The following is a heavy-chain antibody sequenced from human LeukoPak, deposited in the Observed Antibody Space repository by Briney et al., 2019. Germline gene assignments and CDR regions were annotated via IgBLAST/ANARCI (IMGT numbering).Heavy chain of an antibody. J-gene: IGHJ6*02. Sequence: GGSLRLSCAASGFTFSSYAMSWVRQAPGKGLEWVATISDSGYNTYYADSVEGRFTISRDNTKNTLYLQMNTLRDEDTAIYYWAKAPYTDYGSGRPPSMDAWGQGTTVAISS. CDR2: ISDSGYNT. V-gene: IGHV3-23*01. D-gene: IGHD3-10*01. CDR1: GFTFSSYA. CDR3: AKAPYTDYGSGRPPSMDA.